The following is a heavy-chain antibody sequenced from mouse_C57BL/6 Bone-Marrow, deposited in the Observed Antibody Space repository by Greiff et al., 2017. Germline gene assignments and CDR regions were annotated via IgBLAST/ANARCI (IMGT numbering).Heavy chain of an antibody. D-gene: IGHD2-3*01. CDR1: GFSLTSYG. CDR2: IWSGGST. Sequence: QVQLQQSGPGLVQPSQSLSITCTVSGFSLTSYGVHWVRQSPGKGLEWLGVIWSGGSTDYNAAFISRLSISKDNSKSQVFFTMNSLQADDTDIYYCARYDGYYDWYFDVWGTGTTVTVSS. V-gene: IGHV2-2*01. CDR3: ARYDGYYDWYFDV. J-gene: IGHJ1*03.